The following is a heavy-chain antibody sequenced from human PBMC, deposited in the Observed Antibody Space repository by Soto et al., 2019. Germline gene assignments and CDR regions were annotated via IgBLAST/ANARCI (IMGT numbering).Heavy chain of an antibody. CDR3: ARESGVLRFLEWLDRGGMDV. V-gene: IGHV3-30-3*01. CDR2: ISYDGSNK. Sequence: QVQLVESGGGVVQTGRSLRLSCAASGFTFSSYAMHWVRQAPGKGLEWVAVISYDGSNKYYADSVKGRFTISRDNSKNTLYLQMNSLRAEDTAVYYCARESGVLRFLEWLDRGGMDVWGQGTTVTVSS. CDR1: GFTFSSYA. J-gene: IGHJ6*02. D-gene: IGHD3-3*01.